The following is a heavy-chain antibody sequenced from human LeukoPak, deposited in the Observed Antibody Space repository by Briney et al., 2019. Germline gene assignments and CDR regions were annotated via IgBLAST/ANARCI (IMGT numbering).Heavy chain of an antibody. CDR1: GITFSSYA. V-gene: IGHV3-30*04. J-gene: IGHJ4*02. D-gene: IGHD2-21*02. Sequence: GGSLRLSCAASGITFSSYAMHWVRQAPGKGLEWVAVISYDGSNEYYADSVKGRFTISRDNAKNSLYLQMNSLRAEDTAVYYCARDGHCGGDCYYYFDYWGQGTLVTVSS. CDR2: ISYDGSNE. CDR3: ARDGHCGGDCYYYFDY.